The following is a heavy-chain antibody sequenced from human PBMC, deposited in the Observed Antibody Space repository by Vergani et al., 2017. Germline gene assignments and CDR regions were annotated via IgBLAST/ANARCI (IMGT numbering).Heavy chain of an antibody. CDR2: VYPADSDT. D-gene: IGHD5-18*01. CDR3: ARKYSFGLFDY. CDR1: GYIFTNSW. V-gene: IGHV5-51*01. J-gene: IGHJ4*02. Sequence: EVQLVQSRAEVKKPGESLKISCKASGYIFTNSWIGWVRQMPGKGLEWMVVVYPADSDTRYSPSFQGQVTISADKSISTAYLQWNSLKASDTAIYFCARKYSFGLFDYWGQGIPVTVSS.